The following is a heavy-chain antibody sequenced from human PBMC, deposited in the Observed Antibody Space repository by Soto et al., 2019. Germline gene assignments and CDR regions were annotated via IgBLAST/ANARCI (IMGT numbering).Heavy chain of an antibody. CDR2: IYFTGRT. V-gene: IGHV4-61*03. J-gene: IGHJ3*01. CDR1: GDSVSSGSHH. D-gene: IGHD2-21*01. CDR3: ARDLVAIGGRVYAFDL. Sequence: QVQLQESGPGLVRPSETLSLTCTVAGDSVSSGSHHWNWIRQAPGKGLEWIGSIYFTGRTNHNPSLKCRFTIAVDTSKQHLSLNLTSVTAADTAVYYCARDLVAIGGRVYAFDLWGQGTMVTVSS.